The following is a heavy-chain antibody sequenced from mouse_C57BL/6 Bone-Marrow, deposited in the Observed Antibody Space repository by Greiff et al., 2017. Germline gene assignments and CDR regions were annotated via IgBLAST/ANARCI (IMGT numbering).Heavy chain of an antibody. V-gene: IGHV14-4*01. D-gene: IGHD1-1*01. CDR2: IDPENGDT. Sequence: EVQLQQSGAELVRPGASVQLSCKASGFNIKDDYMHWVKQRPEQGLEWVGWIDPENGDTAYASKFQGKATIPADTSSNTAYLQLSSMASEDTAVYYCTTLTTGVAHWYFDVWGTGATVTVSS. J-gene: IGHJ1*03. CDR3: TTLTTGVAHWYFDV. CDR1: GFNIKDDY.